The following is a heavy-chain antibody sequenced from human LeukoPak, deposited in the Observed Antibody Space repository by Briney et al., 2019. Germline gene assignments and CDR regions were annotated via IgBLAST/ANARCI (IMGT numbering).Heavy chain of an antibody. CDR1: AFTFSSYP. V-gene: IGHV3-23*01. Sequence: GGSLRLSCAASAFTFSSYPMTWVRQAPGKGLEWVSAISASGFSSYYADSVKGRFTISRDNSKNTLYLQINSLRAEDTAVYYCAKSLTVAAAGHYYYYGLDVWGQGTTVSVSS. CDR2: ISASGFSS. CDR3: AKSLTVAAAGHYYYYGLDV. J-gene: IGHJ6*02. D-gene: IGHD6-13*01.